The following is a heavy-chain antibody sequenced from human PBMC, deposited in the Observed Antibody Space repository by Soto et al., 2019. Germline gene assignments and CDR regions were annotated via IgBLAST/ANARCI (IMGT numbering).Heavy chain of an antibody. V-gene: IGHV3-23*01. J-gene: IGHJ1*01. CDR3: AKDQAAAGTISRYFQH. CDR1: GFTFSSYA. Sequence: EVQLLESGGGLVQPEGSLRLSCAASGFTFSSYAMSWVRQAPGKGLEWVSGISGGGGTTYYADSVKGRFTISGDNSKNDLYLKVNSMRAEDTAVYYCAKDQAAAGTISRYFQHWGQGTLVTVSS. CDR2: ISGGGGTT. D-gene: IGHD6-13*01.